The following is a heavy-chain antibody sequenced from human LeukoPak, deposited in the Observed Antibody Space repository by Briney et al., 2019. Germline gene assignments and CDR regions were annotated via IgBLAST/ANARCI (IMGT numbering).Heavy chain of an antibody. Sequence: GGSLRLSCAASGFTFDDYGMTWVRQAPGKGLEWVSVIYSGGSTYYADSVKGRFTISRDNSKNTLYLQMNSLRAEDTAVYYCARGYCSGDSCYSGWFDPWGQGTLVTVSS. V-gene: IGHV3-53*01. CDR2: IYSGGST. J-gene: IGHJ5*02. D-gene: IGHD2-15*01. CDR3: ARGYCSGDSCYSGWFDP. CDR1: GFTFDDYG.